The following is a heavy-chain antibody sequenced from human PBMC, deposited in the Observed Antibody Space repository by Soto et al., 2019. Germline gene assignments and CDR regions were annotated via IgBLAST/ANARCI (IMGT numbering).Heavy chain of an antibody. V-gene: IGHV4-4*02. CDR3: ASRRSGSYAFDI. CDR2: ICHSGST. CDR1: GGSISSSNW. D-gene: IGHD3-10*01. Sequence: QVQLQESGPGLVKPSGTLSLTCAVSGGSISSSNWWSWVRQPPGKGLEWIGEICHSGSTNYNPSRKSRVTISVDKSKNQFSLKLSSVTAADTAVYYGASRRSGSYAFDIWGQGTMVTVSS. J-gene: IGHJ3*02.